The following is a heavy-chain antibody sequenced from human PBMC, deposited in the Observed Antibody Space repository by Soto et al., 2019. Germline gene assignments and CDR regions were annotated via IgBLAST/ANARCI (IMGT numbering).Heavy chain of an antibody. Sequence: EVQLVESGGGLVQPGGSLRLSCAASGFTFSSYWMHWVRHAPGKGLVWVSRINSDGSNTSYADSVKGRFTISRDNAKNTLYLLMNSLRAEDTAVYYCVRTSLVVAAATREDYWGQGPLVTVSS. CDR1: GFTFSSYW. V-gene: IGHV3-74*01. CDR2: INSDGSNT. D-gene: IGHD2-15*01. J-gene: IGHJ4*02. CDR3: VRTSLVVAAATREDY.